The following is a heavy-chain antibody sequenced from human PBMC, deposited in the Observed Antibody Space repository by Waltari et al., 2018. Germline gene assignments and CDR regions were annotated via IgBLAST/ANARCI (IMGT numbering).Heavy chain of an antibody. CDR1: GYTLTELS. V-gene: IGHV1-24*01. CDR2: FDPEDGET. CDR3: ATDGGAYYDFWSGLDY. J-gene: IGHJ4*02. Sequence: QVQLVQSGAEVKKPGASVKVSCKVSGYTLTELSMPWVRQAPGKGLEWMGGFDPEDGETIYAQKFQGRVTMTEDTSTDTAYMELSSLRSEDTAVYYCATDGGAYYDFWSGLDYWGQGTLVTVSS. D-gene: IGHD3-3*01.